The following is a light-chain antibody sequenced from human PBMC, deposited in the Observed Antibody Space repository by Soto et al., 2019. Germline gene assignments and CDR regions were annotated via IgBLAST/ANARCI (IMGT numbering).Light chain of an antibody. V-gene: IGKV3-20*01. CDR2: GAS. CDR3: QQYSSSPWT. Sequence: EIVLTQSPGTLSLSPGERATLSCRASQSVSSNYVAWYQQKPGQAPRLLIYGASSRATGIPDRFSGSESGTDFTLTISRLEPEDFAVYYCQQYSSSPWTFGQGTKVDIK. J-gene: IGKJ1*01. CDR1: QSVSSNY.